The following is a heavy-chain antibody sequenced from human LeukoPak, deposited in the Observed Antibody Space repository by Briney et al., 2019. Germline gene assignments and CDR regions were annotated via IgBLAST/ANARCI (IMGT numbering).Heavy chain of an antibody. D-gene: IGHD1-14*01. CDR3: ARDRGARTSDY. CDR2: IKQDGSEE. J-gene: IGHJ4*02. Sequence: GGSLRLSCAASGFTFSSYYMSWVRQAPGKGLEWVGNIKQDGSEEYCVDSVKGRFTVSRDNTKNSLFLQMNSLRAEDTAVYYCARDRGARTSDYWGQGTLVIVSS. V-gene: IGHV3-7*01. CDR1: GFTFSSYY.